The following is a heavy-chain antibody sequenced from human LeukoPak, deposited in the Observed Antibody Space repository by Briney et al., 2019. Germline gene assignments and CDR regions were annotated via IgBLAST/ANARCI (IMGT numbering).Heavy chain of an antibody. CDR2: IWYDGSNK. D-gene: IGHD6-13*01. CDR3: ARTYSSSWYSGMDV. Sequence: GGSLRLSCAASGFTFSSYGMHWVRQAPGKGLEWVAVIWYDGSNKYYADSVKGRFTISRDNSKNTLYLQMNSLRAEDTAVYYCARTYSSSWYSGMDVWGQGTTVTVSS. V-gene: IGHV3-33*01. J-gene: IGHJ6*02. CDR1: GFTFSSYG.